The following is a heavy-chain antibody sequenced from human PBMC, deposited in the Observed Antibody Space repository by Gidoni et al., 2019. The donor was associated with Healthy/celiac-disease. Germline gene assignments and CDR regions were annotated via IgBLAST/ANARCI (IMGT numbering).Heavy chain of an antibody. J-gene: IGHJ4*02. Sequence: QVQLQESGPGLVKPSGTLSLTCAVSGGSISSSNWWSWVRQPPGQGLEWIGEIYHSGSTNYNPSLKSRVTISVDKSKNQFSLKLSSVTAADTAVYYCARVSPTNPIFGVVPYYFDYWGQGTLVTVSS. CDR3: ARVSPTNPIFGVVPYYFDY. CDR2: IYHSGST. D-gene: IGHD3-3*01. V-gene: IGHV4-4*02. CDR1: GGSISSSNW.